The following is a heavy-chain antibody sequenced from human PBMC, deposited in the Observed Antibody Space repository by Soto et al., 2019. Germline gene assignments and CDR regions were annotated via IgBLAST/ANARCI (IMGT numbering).Heavy chain of an antibody. D-gene: IGHD2-15*01. CDR2: INAGNGNT. CDR1: GYTFSGYH. Sequence: GASVKVSCKASGYTFSGYHISWVRQAPGQRLEWMGWINAGNGNTKYSQKFQGRVTITRDTSASTAYMELSSLRSEDTAVYYCARDILFDYWGQGTLVTVSS. J-gene: IGHJ4*02. CDR3: ARDILFDY. V-gene: IGHV1-3*01.